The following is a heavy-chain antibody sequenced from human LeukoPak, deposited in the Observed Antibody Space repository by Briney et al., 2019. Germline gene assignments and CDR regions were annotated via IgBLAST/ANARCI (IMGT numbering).Heavy chain of an antibody. V-gene: IGHV1-69*05. J-gene: IGHJ5*02. D-gene: IGHD1-26*01. CDR3: ARGQVGATGWFDP. CDR2: IIPISGTA. Sequence: SVKVSCKASGGTFSSYAISWVRQAPGQGLEWMGGIIPISGTANYAQKFQGRVTITTDESTSTAYMELSSLRSEDTAVYYCARGQVGATGWFDPWGQGTLVTVSS. CDR1: GGTFSSYA.